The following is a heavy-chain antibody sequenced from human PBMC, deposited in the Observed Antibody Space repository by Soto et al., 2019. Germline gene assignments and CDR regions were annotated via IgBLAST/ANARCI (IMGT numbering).Heavy chain of an antibody. D-gene: IGHD6-13*01. Sequence: QVQLQESGPGLVKPSGTLSLTCAVSGGSISSSNWWSWVRQPPGKGLEWIGEIYHSGSTNYNPSLKSRVTISVDKSKNQFSLKLSAVTAADTAVYYCARDRGIAAAGSNWYFDLWGRGTLVTVSS. J-gene: IGHJ2*01. CDR2: IYHSGST. CDR1: GGSISSSNW. CDR3: ARDRGIAAAGSNWYFDL. V-gene: IGHV4-4*02.